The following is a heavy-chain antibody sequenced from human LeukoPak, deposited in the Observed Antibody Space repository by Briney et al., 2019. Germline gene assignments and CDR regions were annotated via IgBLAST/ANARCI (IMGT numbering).Heavy chain of an antibody. Sequence: ASVKVSCKASQYTFTGYYLHWVRQTPGQGLEWMGRINPNSGATNYAQKFQGRVTMTRDTSISTAYMELSRLRSDDTAVYYCARYQDGIAAAGLTLWGQGTLVTVSS. V-gene: IGHV1-2*06. CDR1: QYTFTGYY. CDR3: ARYQDGIAAAGLTL. CDR2: INPNSGAT. J-gene: IGHJ4*02. D-gene: IGHD6-13*01.